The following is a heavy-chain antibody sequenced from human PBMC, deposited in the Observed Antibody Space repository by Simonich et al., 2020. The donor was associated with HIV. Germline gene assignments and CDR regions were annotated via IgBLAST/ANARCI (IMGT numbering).Heavy chain of an antibody. CDR1: GYTFTDYY. CDR2: IGPEDAKT. Sequence: EVQLVQSGAEVKKPGATVKISCKVSGYTFTDYYIHWVQQAPGEGLEWMGLIGPEDAKTIYAEKVQGRVTITADTSTDTAYMELSSLRSEDTAVYYCATKRGNLVGADAFDIWGQGTMVTVSS. D-gene: IGHD1-26*01. V-gene: IGHV1-69-2*01. CDR3: ATKRGNLVGADAFDI. J-gene: IGHJ3*02.